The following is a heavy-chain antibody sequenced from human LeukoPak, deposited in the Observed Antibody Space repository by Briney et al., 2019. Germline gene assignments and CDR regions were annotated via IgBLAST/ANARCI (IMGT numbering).Heavy chain of an antibody. CDR3: AREMIRGYSGFGVFGY. J-gene: IGHJ4*02. Sequence: SETLSLTCAVYGGSFSGYYWSWIRQPPGKGLEWIGEINQSGRTNYNPSLSSRVTISVDTSKNQFSPNLSSVTAADTAVYYCAREMIRGYSGFGVFGYWGQGTLVTVSS. D-gene: IGHD5-12*01. CDR1: GGSFSGYY. V-gene: IGHV4-34*01. CDR2: INQSGRT.